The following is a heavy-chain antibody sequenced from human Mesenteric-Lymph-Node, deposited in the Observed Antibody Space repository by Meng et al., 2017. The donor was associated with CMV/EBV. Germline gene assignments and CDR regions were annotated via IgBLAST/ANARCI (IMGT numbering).Heavy chain of an antibody. V-gene: IGHV3-30-3*01. Sequence: GESLKISCAASGSTFSDYSIHWVRQAPGKGLEWVAVVSSDGINKNYAHSVKGRFTISRDNSNKTVSLQMSSLRAEDTAVYYCARSKVIQYYYGMDVWGQGTTVTVSS. CDR2: VSSDGINK. CDR3: ARSKVIQYYYGMDV. J-gene: IGHJ6*02. CDR1: GSTFSDYS. D-gene: IGHD2/OR15-2a*01.